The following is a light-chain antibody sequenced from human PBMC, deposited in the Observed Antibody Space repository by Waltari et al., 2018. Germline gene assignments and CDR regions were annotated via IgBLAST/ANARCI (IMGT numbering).Light chain of an antibody. CDR3: QQYYRYYT. V-gene: IGKV1-5*01. J-gene: IGKJ2*01. CDR2: DVS. CDR1: QRIYTW. Sequence: IQMPQPPSALSASVGNRVTITCRASQRIYTWMAWYQQRPGKAPKVLIYDVSTLESGVPSRFSGSGSGTEFTLAINNLQPEDFATYYCQQYYRYYTFGQGTKLEIK.